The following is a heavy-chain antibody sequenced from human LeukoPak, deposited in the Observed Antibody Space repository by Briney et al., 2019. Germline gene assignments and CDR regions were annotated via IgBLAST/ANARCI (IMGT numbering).Heavy chain of an antibody. V-gene: IGHV1-18*01. CDR2: ISAYNGNT. CDR3: SNDNSVSMAALSLDR. CDR1: GSTFPIYG. J-gene: IGHJ5*02. D-gene: IGHD6-13*01. Sequence: ASGQVSCHASGSTFPIYGISWVRQAPGQGRGWRGWISAYNGNTNYAQKLQGRVSMTTDSSTSTAYMEPRNLRSDTTAVYSFSNDNSVSMAALSLDRRGQRTLVTVSS.